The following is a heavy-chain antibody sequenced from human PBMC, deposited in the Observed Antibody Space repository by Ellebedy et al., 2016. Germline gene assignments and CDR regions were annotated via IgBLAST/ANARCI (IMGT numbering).Heavy chain of an antibody. D-gene: IGHD3-9*01. CDR3: LTKDEG. J-gene: IGHJ4*02. V-gene: IGHV3-7*01. CDR2: MSPDGSAK. Sequence: GESLKISXVGSGITLRNYWMTWVRQAPGRGLEWVANMSPDGSAKFYVDSVRGRFTISRDSVKNSLYLEMNSLRVEDTAVYYCLTKDEGWGQGTLVTVSS. CDR1: GITLRNYW.